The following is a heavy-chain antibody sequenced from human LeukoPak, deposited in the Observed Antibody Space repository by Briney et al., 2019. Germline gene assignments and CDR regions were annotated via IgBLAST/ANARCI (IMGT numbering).Heavy chain of an antibody. CDR3: ARVPSGGPFDY. Sequence: ASVKVSCKASGYSFTSYGISWVRQAPGQGLEWMGWISAYNGNTNYAQGLQGRDTMTTDTSTSTAYMELRSLTSDDTAVYYCARVPSGGPFDYWGQGTLVTVSS. J-gene: IGHJ4*02. CDR2: ISAYNGNT. CDR1: GYSFTSYG. D-gene: IGHD2-15*01. V-gene: IGHV1-18*01.